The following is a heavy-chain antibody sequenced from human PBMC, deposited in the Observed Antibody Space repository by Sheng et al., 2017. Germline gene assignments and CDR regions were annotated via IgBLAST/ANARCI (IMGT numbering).Heavy chain of an antibody. D-gene: IGHD2-8*01. CDR3: ARVGVVPAAIEDCTNGVCHPFAADY. V-gene: IGHV4-34*01. Sequence: QVQLQQWGAGLLKPSETLSLTCAVYGGSFSGYYWSWIRQPPGKGLEWIGEINHSGSTNYNPSLKSRVTISVDTSKNQFSLKLSSVTAADTAVYYCARVGVVPAAIEDCTNGVCHPFAADYWGQGTLVTV. J-gene: IGHJ4*02. CDR2: INHSGST. CDR1: GGSFSGYY.